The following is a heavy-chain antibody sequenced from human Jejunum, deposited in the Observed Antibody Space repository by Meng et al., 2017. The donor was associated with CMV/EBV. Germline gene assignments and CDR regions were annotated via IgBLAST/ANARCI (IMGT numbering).Heavy chain of an antibody. CDR2: INPNSGDT. Sequence: QAQLVQSGSEVKKPGASVTISCQTSGYAFTGFYIHWMRQAPGQGLEWMGDINPNSGDTNYARKFQDGVTLTRDTSTNTVYLDLSRLRSDDTAVYYCARDLLGSLNWFDPWGQGALVTVSS. CDR3: ARDLLGSLNWFDP. D-gene: IGHD2-15*01. V-gene: IGHV1-2*02. J-gene: IGHJ5*02. CDR1: GYAFTGFY.